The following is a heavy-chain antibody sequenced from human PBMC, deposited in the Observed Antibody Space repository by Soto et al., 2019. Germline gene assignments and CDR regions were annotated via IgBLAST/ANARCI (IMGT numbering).Heavy chain of an antibody. V-gene: IGHV5-51*01. J-gene: IGHJ5*02. D-gene: IGHD2-2*01. Sequence: GESLKISCKGSGYNFASYWIAWVRQMPGKGLEWMGIIYPADSDTRYSPSFQGQVTISADKSTNTAFLQWSSLKASDTAIYYRAKQGVVAVTHNWLDPWGQGTLVTVSS. CDR1: GYNFASYW. CDR3: AKQGVVAVTHNWLDP. CDR2: IYPADSDT.